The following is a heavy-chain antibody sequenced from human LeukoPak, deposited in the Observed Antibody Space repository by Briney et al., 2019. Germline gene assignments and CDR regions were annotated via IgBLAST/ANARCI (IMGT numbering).Heavy chain of an antibody. Sequence: PSQTLSLTCTVSGGSISSYYWGWIRQPPGKGLEWIGSISQSGSTSYYPSLKSRVTISVETSKNQFSLKLSSVTAADTAMYYCARGLQVWSRDPFDYWGQGTLVTVSS. CDR2: ISQSGST. CDR1: GGSISSYY. D-gene: IGHD5-18*01. V-gene: IGHV4-38-2*02. J-gene: IGHJ4*02. CDR3: ARGLQVWSRDPFDY.